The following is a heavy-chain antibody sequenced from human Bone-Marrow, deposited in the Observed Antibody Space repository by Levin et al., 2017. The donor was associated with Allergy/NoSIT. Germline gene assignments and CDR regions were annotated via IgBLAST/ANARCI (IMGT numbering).Heavy chain of an antibody. CDR1: GGSISSGDYY. Sequence: SETLSLTCTVSGGSISSGDYYWNWIRQPPGKGLEWIGYIYYSGTAHYNATLKSRVTISIDTSKNQFSLNLISVTAADTAVYYCARDWSLHMVRGVIKGMNACDIWGQGRMVTVSS. CDR3: ARDWSLHMVRGVIKGMNACDI. J-gene: IGHJ3*02. CDR2: IYYSGTA. V-gene: IGHV4-30-4*01. D-gene: IGHD3-10*01.